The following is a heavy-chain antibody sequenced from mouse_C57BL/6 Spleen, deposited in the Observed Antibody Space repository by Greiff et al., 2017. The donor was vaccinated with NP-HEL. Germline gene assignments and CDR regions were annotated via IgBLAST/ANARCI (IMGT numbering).Heavy chain of an antibody. CDR1: GFTFSSYG. CDR2: ISSGGSYT. J-gene: IGHJ2*01. CDR3: ARHYYGSSSYYFDY. D-gene: IGHD1-1*01. Sequence: EVKLMESGGDLVKPGGSLKLSCAASGFTFSSYGMSWVRQTPDKRLEWVATISSGGSYTYYPDSVKGRFTISRDNAKNTLYLQMSSLKSEDTARYYCARHYYGSSSYYFDYWGQGTTLTVSS. V-gene: IGHV5-6*01.